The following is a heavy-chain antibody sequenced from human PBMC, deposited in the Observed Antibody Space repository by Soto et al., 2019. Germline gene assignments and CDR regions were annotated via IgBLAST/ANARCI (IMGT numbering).Heavy chain of an antibody. CDR1: GFSLSTSGMC. V-gene: IGHV2-70*01. D-gene: IGHD1-26*01. Sequence: SGPTLVNPTQTLTLTCTFSGFSLSTSGMCVSRIRQPPGKALEWLALIDWDDDKYYSTSLKTRLTISKDTSKNQVVLTMTNMDPVDTATYYCARNRGSTYYYYGMDVWGQGTTVTVSS. CDR2: IDWDDDK. J-gene: IGHJ6*02. CDR3: ARNRGSTYYYYGMDV.